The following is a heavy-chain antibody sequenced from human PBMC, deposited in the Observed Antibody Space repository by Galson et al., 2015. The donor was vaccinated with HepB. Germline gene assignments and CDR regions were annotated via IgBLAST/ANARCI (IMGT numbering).Heavy chain of an antibody. CDR1: GFTFSSYA. D-gene: IGHD4-11*01. CDR2: ISYDGSNK. V-gene: IGHV3-30-3*01. J-gene: IGHJ6*02. CDR3: ARDLHLPMTTLNHGRYCYYGMDV. Sequence: LRLSCAASGFTFSSYAMHWVRQAPGKGLEWVAVISYDGSNKYYADSVKGRFTISRDNSKNTLYLQMNSLRAEDTAVYYCARDLHLPMTTLNHGRYCYYGMDVWGQGTTVTVSS.